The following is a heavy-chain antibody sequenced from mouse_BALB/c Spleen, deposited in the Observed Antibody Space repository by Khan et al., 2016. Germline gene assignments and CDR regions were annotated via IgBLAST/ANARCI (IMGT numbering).Heavy chain of an antibody. Sequence: QVQLQQPGAELVRPGASVKLSCKASGYSFTSYWMNWVKQRPGQGLEWIGMIHPSDSETRLNQKFKDKATLTVDKSSSTAYMPLSSPTPEDSAVSSCARWIYYDYERGYYIDYWGKGTTLTVSS. J-gene: IGHJ2*01. CDR1: GYSFTSYW. D-gene: IGHD2-4*01. CDR2: IHPSDSET. CDR3: ARWIYYDYERGYYIDY. V-gene: IGHV1S82*01.